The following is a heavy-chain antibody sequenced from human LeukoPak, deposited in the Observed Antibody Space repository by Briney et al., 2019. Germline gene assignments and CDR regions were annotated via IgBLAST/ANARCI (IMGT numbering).Heavy chain of an antibody. D-gene: IGHD3-10*01. CDR2: IYTRGST. Sequence: PSETLSLTCTVSGGSISSGSYYWSWIRQPAGKGLEWIGRIYTRGSTNYNPSLKSRVTISVDTSKNQFSLKLSSVTAADTAVYYCARDGSRGSFYFDYWGQGTLVTVSS. V-gene: IGHV4-61*02. CDR3: ARDGSRGSFYFDY. CDR1: GGSISSGSYY. J-gene: IGHJ4*02.